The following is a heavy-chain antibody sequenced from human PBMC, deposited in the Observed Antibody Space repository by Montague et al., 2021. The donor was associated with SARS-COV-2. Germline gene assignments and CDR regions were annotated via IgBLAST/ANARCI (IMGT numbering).Heavy chain of an antibody. V-gene: IGHV3-33*01. J-gene: IGHJ2*01. CDR2: IWYDGSNK. CDR1: GFTFSSYG. CDR3: ARDLVCRNWYFEL. Sequence: SLRLSCAASGFTFSSYGMHWVRQAPGKGLEWVAVIWYDGSNKYYADSVKGRFTISRDNSKNTLYLQMNSLRAEDTAVYYCARDLVCRNWYFELWGRGTLVTVSS. D-gene: IGHD6-6*01.